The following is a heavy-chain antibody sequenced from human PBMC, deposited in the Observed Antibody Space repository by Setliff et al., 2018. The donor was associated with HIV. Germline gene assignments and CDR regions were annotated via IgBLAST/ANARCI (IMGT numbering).Heavy chain of an antibody. CDR1: GGSISGFY. J-gene: IGHJ6*03. V-gene: IGHV4-4*08. Sequence: SETLSLTCTVSGGSISGFYWGWIRQPPGEGLEWLGHIYYTGSTYYKPSLHSRLALSIDASKNQFSLKVASVTAADTAVYYCARDKGYYYMDVWGKGITVTVSS. CDR3: ARDKGYYYMDV. CDR2: IYYTGST.